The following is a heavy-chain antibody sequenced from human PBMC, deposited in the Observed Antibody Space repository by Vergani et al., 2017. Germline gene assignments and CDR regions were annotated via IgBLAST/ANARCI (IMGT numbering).Heavy chain of an antibody. CDR1: GYTFTGYY. CDR2: INPNSGGT. CDR3: AVTRLRGVHRSWPPYDY. J-gene: IGHJ4*02. D-gene: IGHD3-10*01. Sequence: QVQLVHSGAEVKKPGASVKVSCKASGYTFTGYYMHWVRQAPGQGLEWMGWINPNSGGTNYAQKFQGRVTMTRDTSISTAYMELSRLRSDDTAVYYCAVTRLRGVHRSWPPYDYWGQGTLVTVSS. V-gene: IGHV1-2*02.